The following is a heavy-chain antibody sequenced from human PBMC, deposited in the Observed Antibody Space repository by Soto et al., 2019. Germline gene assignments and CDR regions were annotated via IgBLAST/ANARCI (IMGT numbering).Heavy chain of an antibody. D-gene: IGHD2-15*01. V-gene: IGHV1-8*01. Sequence: ASVKVSCKASGYTFTSYDINWVRQATGQGLEWMGWMNPNSGNTGYAQKFQGRVTMTRNTSISTAYMELSSLRSEDTAVYYCARGDGCSGGGCYSINGAFDIWGQGTMVTVSS. CDR3: ARGDGCSGGGCYSINGAFDI. CDR2: MNPNSGNT. J-gene: IGHJ3*02. CDR1: GYTFTSYD.